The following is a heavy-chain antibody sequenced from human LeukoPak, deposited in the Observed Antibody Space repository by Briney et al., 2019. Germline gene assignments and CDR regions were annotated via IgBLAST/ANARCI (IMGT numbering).Heavy chain of an antibody. CDR3: ARDPSGRSRIAVAGYFDY. V-gene: IGHV3-33*01. J-gene: IGHJ4*02. CDR1: GFTFSSYG. D-gene: IGHD6-19*01. Sequence: GGSLRLSCAASGFTFSSYGMHWVRQAPGKGLEWVAVIWYDGSNKYYADSVKGRFTISRDNSKNTLYLQMNSLRAEDTAVYYCARDPSGRSRIAVAGYFDYWGQGTLVTVSS. CDR2: IWYDGSNK.